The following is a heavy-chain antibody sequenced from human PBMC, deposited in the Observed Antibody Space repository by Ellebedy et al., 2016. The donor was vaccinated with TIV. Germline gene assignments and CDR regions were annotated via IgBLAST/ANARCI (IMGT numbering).Heavy chain of an antibody. CDR2: INPSGGST. V-gene: IGHV1-46*01. CDR1: GYTFTSYY. D-gene: IGHD3-9*01. CDR3: ARGIDILSSYYYGMDV. J-gene: IGHJ6*02. Sequence: AASVKVSCKASGYTFTSYYMHWVRQAPGQGLEWMGIINPSGGSTSYAQKFQGRVTMTRDTSTSTVYMELSSLRSEDTAVYYCARGIDILSSYYYGMDVWGQGTTVTVSS.